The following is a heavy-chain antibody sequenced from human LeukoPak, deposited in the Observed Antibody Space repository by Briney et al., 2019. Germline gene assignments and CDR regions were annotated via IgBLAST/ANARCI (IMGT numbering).Heavy chain of an antibody. CDR1: GFTFSRSA. V-gene: IGHV3-23*01. J-gene: IGHJ4*02. CDR3: VKGRISEDGLDF. Sequence: PGGSLRLSRAASGFTFSRSAMTWVRQTPGKGLAWVSSISSSGNTYYADSVQGRFTISRDNSKNMLYLQMNSLRAEDTAVYYCVKGRISEDGLDFWGQGSLVTVSS. D-gene: IGHD6-13*01. CDR2: ISSSGNT.